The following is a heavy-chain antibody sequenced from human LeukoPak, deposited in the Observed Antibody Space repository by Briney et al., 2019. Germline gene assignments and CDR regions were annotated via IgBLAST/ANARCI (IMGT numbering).Heavy chain of an antibody. J-gene: IGHJ4*02. Sequence: KPGASVKASCKASGYTFTSYFIHWVRQVPGQGLEWMGIIYPSGGNTFYAQKFQGRVTVTRDTSTSTVYMELSSLRSEDTAVYYCARVTLGLHFDYWGQGTLVTVSS. V-gene: IGHV1-46*01. D-gene: IGHD4/OR15-4a*01. CDR1: GYTFTSYF. CDR3: ARVTLGLHFDY. CDR2: IYPSGGNT.